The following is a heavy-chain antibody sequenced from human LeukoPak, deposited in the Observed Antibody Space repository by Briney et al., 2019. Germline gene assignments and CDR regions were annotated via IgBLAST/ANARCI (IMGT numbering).Heavy chain of an antibody. CDR2: IYSGGST. Sequence: GGSLRLSCAASGFTVSSNYMSWVRQAPGKGLEWVSVIYSGGSTYYADSVKGRFTISRDNSKNTLYLQMNSLRAEDTAVYYCNSTSCPMCGMDVWGQGTTVTVSS. D-gene: IGHD2-2*01. CDR3: NSTSCPMCGMDV. J-gene: IGHJ6*02. CDR1: GFTVSSNY. V-gene: IGHV3-66*02.